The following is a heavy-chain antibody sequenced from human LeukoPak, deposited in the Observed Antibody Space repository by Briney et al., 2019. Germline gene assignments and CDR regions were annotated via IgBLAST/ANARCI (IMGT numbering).Heavy chain of an antibody. CDR3: ARTRSDGYNDC. V-gene: IGHV4-30-4*01. J-gene: IGHJ4*02. Sequence: PSETLSLTCTVSGGSISSGDYYWSWIRQPPGKGLEWIGYIYYSGSTYYNPSLKSRVTISVDTSKNQSSLKLSSVTAADTAVYFCARTRSDGYNDCWGQGTLATVSS. CDR1: GGSISSGDYY. D-gene: IGHD5-24*01. CDR2: IYYSGST.